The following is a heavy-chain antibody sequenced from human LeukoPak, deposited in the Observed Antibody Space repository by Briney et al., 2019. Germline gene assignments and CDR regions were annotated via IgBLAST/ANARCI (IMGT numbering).Heavy chain of an antibody. J-gene: IGHJ6*02. Sequence: SGGSLRLSCAASGFTFSSYGMHWVRQAPGKGLEWVAVISYDGSNKYYADSVKGRFTISRDNSKNALYLQMNSLRPEDTAVYYCARAVWGYYGMDVWGQGTTVTVSS. CDR2: ISYDGSNK. CDR3: ARAVWGYYGMDV. V-gene: IGHV3-30*03. CDR1: GFTFSSYG. D-gene: IGHD3-16*01.